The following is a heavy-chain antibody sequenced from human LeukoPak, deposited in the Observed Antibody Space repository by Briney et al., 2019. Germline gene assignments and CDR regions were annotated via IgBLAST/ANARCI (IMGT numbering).Heavy chain of an antibody. V-gene: IGHV1-58*02. Sequence: TSVKVSCKASGFTFTSSAMQWVRQARGQRLEWIGWIVVSSGNTNYAQKFQERVTITRDMSTSTAYMELSSLRSEDTAVYYCAAFDNYYDSSGYDGWGQGTLVTVSS. CDR3: AAFDNYYDSSGYDG. CDR2: IVVSSGNT. CDR1: GFTFTSSA. D-gene: IGHD3-22*01. J-gene: IGHJ4*02.